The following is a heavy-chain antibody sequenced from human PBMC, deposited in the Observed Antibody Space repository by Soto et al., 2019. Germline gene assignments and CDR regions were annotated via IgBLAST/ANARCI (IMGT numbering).Heavy chain of an antibody. CDR3: AKTGDSGYDWGWFDP. D-gene: IGHD5-12*01. J-gene: IGHJ5*02. Sequence: QVQLVESGGGVVQPGGSLRLSCAASGFTFSSYGMHWVRQAPGKGLEWVAVISYHGINTHYADSVKGRFTISRDNYKNTLYVHMNSLRPEDTAVYYCAKTGDSGYDWGWFDPWGQGTLVTVSS. CDR2: ISYHGINT. CDR1: GFTFSSYG. V-gene: IGHV3-30*18.